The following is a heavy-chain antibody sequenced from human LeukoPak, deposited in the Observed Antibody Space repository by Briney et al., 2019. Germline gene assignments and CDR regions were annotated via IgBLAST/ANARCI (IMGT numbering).Heavy chain of an antibody. J-gene: IGHJ4*02. Sequence: ASVTVSCTASGYTFTVYYMHWVRQAPGQGLEWVGWINPNSGGTNYAQKFQGRVTMTRDTSISTAYMELSRLRSDDTAVYYCARSPRYCSGGSCYSIDYWGQGTLVTVSS. V-gene: IGHV1-2*02. CDR1: GYTFTVYY. D-gene: IGHD2-15*01. CDR3: ARSPRYCSGGSCYSIDY. CDR2: INPNSGGT.